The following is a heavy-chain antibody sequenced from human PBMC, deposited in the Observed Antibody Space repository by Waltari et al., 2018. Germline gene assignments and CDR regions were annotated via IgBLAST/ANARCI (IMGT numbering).Heavy chain of an antibody. Sequence: EVQLVESGGGLVQPGGSLRLSCAASGFTFSSYAMSWVRQAPGKGLEWVSAISGSGGSTYYADSVKGRFTISRDNSKNTLYLQMNSLRAEDTAVYYCAKASWQYSSSSRPSDYWGQGTLVTVSS. CDR1: GFTFSSYA. J-gene: IGHJ4*02. D-gene: IGHD6-6*01. V-gene: IGHV3-23*04. CDR2: ISGSGGST. CDR3: AKASWQYSSSSRPSDY.